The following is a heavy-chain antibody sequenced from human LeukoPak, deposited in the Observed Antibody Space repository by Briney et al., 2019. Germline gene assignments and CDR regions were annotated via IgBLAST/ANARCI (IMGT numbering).Heavy chain of an antibody. Sequence: ASVKVSCKVTGNTLSEFSMHWVRQSPGKGLEWVGGFDPEVGETVYAQKFQGRVTMTEDTSTETAYMELSSLRSEDTAVYYCATDLLAGGLKTFDPWGQGTLVTVSS. CDR1: GNTLSEFS. CDR3: ATDLLAGGLKTFDP. V-gene: IGHV1-24*01. J-gene: IGHJ5*02. CDR2: FDPEVGET.